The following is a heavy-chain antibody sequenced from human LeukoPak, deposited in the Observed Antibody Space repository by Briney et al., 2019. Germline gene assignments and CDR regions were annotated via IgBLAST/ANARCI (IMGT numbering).Heavy chain of an antibody. CDR3: APAPQYQLLYEGHYFDY. D-gene: IGHD2-2*02. Sequence: PGGSLRLSCAASGFTFSSYAMSWVRQAPGKGLEWVSAISGSGGSTYYADSVKGRFTISRDISKNTLYLQMNSLRAEDTAVYYCAPAPQYQLLYEGHYFDYWGQGTLVTVSS. V-gene: IGHV3-23*01. CDR2: ISGSGGST. J-gene: IGHJ4*02. CDR1: GFTFSSYA.